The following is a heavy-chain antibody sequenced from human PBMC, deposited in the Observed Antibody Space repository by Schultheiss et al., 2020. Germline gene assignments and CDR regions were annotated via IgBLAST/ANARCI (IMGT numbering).Heavy chain of an antibody. CDR1: GGSISSYY. CDR3: AGMRGSGSYRVVYYYYYMDV. J-gene: IGHJ6*03. V-gene: IGHV4-59*12. D-gene: IGHD3-10*01. CDR2: IYYSGST. Sequence: SATLSLTCTVSGGSISSYYWSWIRQPPGKGLEWIGYIYYSGSTNYNPSLKSRVTISVDTSKNQFSLKLSSVTAADTAVYYCAGMRGSGSYRVVYYYYYMDVWGKGTTVTGSS.